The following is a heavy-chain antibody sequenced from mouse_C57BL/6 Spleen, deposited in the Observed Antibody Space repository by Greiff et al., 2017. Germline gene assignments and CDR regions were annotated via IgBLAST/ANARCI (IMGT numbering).Heavy chain of an antibody. CDR2: IYPGDGDP. Sequence: VQLLQSGAELVTPGASVKISCKASGYAFSSYWLNWVKQRPGRGLEWLGQIYPGDGDPNSNGKFKGKATLTADKSSSTAYMQLSSLTSEDSAVYFCAREDYGSSYYYWGQGTTRTVSS. V-gene: IGHV1-80*01. J-gene: IGHJ2*01. CDR1: GYAFSSYW. CDR3: AREDYGSSYYY. D-gene: IGHD1-1*01.